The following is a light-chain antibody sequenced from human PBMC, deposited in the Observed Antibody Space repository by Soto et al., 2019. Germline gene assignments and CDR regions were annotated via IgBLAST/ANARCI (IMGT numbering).Light chain of an antibody. CDR2: EVS. CDR1: NSDLNY. V-gene: IGLV2-14*01. J-gene: IGLJ1*01. Sequence: QAVVTQPASVSGAPGQSITISCTGTNSDLNYVSWHQQHPGKAPKLMIYEVSNRPSGVSNRFSGSKSGNTASLTISGLQAEDEADYYCSSSTSRTTFVFGTGTKVTVL. CDR3: SSSTSRTTFV.